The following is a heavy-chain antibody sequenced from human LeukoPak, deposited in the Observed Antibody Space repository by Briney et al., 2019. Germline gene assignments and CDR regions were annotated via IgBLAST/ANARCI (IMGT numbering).Heavy chain of an antibody. CDR1: GYTFTNYY. Sequence: ASVKVSCKASGYTFTNYYIHWVRQAPGQGLEWMGISNPSSGSTTYAQKFQGRVTMTRDTSTSTVYMELSSLRSEDTAVYYCAKSMTTVTTIDYWGQGTLVTVSS. J-gene: IGHJ4*02. V-gene: IGHV1-46*01. D-gene: IGHD4-17*01. CDR2: SNPSSGST. CDR3: AKSMTTVTTIDY.